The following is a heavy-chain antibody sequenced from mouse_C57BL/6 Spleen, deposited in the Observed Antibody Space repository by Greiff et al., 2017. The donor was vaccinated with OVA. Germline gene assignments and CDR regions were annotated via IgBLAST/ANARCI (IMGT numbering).Heavy chain of an antibody. D-gene: IGHD2-1*01. Sequence: QVQLQQSGPGLVQPSQSLSITCTVSGFSLTSYGVHWVRQSPGKGLEWLGVIWRGGSTDYNAAFISRLSISKDNSKSQVFFKMNSLQADDTAIYYCASRNYGGAMDYWGQGTSVTVSS. CDR2: IWRGGST. CDR3: ASRNYGGAMDY. V-gene: IGHV2-2*01. J-gene: IGHJ4*01. CDR1: GFSLTSYG.